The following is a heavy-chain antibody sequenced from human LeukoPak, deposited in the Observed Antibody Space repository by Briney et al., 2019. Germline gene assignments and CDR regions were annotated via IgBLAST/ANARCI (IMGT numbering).Heavy chain of an antibody. J-gene: IGHJ4*02. CDR2: ISGSSGST. CDR3: VTSPRGSSVLGDYVGY. D-gene: IGHD3-10*01. V-gene: IGHV3-23*01. CDR1: GFTFSNYA. Sequence: GGSPRLSCAAAGFTFSNYAMSWARQAPGKGLEWVPTISGSSGSTYADSVKGRFTISRDNSKNTPYLQMNSLRADDTAVYYCVTSPRGSSVLGDYVGYWGQGTLVTVSS.